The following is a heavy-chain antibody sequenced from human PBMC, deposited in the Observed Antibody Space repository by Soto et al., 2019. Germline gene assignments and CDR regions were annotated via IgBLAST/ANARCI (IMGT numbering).Heavy chain of an antibody. J-gene: IGHJ6*02. CDR2: IYYSGST. Sequence: PSETLSLTCTVSGGPISSGDYYWSWIRQPPGKGLEWIGYIYYSGSTYYNPSLKSRVTISVDTSKNQFSLKLSSVTAADTAVYYCARDQYCSGGSCYLYYYYGMDVWGQGTTVTVSS. V-gene: IGHV4-30-4*01. D-gene: IGHD2-15*01. CDR3: ARDQYCSGGSCYLYYYYGMDV. CDR1: GGPISSGDYY.